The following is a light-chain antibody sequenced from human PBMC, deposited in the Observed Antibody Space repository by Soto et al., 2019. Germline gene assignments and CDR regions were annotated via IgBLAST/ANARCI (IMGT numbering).Light chain of an antibody. J-gene: IGLJ2*01. Sequence: QSALTQPPSVSGSPGQSVTISCTGTSSDVGTYNNVSWYQQPPGTAPKLMIYDVSNRPSGVPDRFAGSKSGNTASLTISGLQAEDEAEYYCSSYTGSSPLVVFGGGTKLTVL. V-gene: IGLV2-18*02. CDR1: SSDVGTYNN. CDR2: DVS. CDR3: SSYTGSSPLVV.